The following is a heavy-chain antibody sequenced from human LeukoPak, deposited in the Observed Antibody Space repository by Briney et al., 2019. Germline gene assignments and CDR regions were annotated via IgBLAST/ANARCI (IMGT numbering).Heavy chain of an antibody. V-gene: IGHV3-7*01. J-gene: IGHJ4*02. CDR3: ARLRQIPVFGVVTKSTSYFDY. Sequence: PGGSLRLSCAASGFTFTNYWMSWVRQAPGKGLELVANIKQDRSEEYYVDSVKGRFTISRDNAKNSLYLQMNSLRAEDTAVYYCARLRQIPVFGVVTKSTSYFDYWGQGTLVTVSS. D-gene: IGHD3-3*01. CDR1: GFTFTNYW. CDR2: IKQDRSEE.